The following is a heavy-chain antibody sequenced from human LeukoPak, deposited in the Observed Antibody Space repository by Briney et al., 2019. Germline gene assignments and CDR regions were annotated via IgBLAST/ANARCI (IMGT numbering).Heavy chain of an antibody. V-gene: IGHV1-18*01. J-gene: IGHJ4*02. CDR2: ISAYNGNT. CDR3: AREQGGYSGSADY. Sequence: ASVTVSCKASGYTFSSYGISWVRQAPGQGLEWMGWISAYNGNTNYAQKFQGRVTMTTDTDTTTAYMELRSLRSDDTAVYYCAREQGGYSGSADYWGQGTLVTVSS. CDR1: GYTFSSYG. D-gene: IGHD5-12*01.